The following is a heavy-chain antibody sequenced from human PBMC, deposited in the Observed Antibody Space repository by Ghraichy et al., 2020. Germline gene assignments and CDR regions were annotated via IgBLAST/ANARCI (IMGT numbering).Heavy chain of an antibody. J-gene: IGHJ6*02. V-gene: IGHV3-48*02. D-gene: IGHD4-23*01. CDR3: ARGSTVVRFYYYDGMDV. CDR2: ITGSSRTK. CDR1: GFTFSGYS. Sequence: GGSLRLSCVGSGFTFSGYSMNWVRQSPGKGLEWVSYITGSSRTKSYADSVKGRFTISRDNARNSLYLQMNSLRDEDTAVYYCARGSTVVRFYYYDGMDVWGQGTTVTVSS.